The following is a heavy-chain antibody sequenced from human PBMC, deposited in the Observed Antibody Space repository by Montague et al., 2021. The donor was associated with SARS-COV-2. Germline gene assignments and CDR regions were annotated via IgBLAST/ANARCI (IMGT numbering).Heavy chain of an antibody. CDR3: ARLKAPCCSSTSCYSASWFDP. Sequence: SETLSLTCTVSGGSISSSSYYWGWIRQPPGKGLEWIGSIYYSGSTYYNPSLKSRVILSVDTSKNQFYMKLSSVTAADTAVYYCARLKAPCCSSTSCYSASWFDPWGQGTLVTVSS. J-gene: IGHJ5*02. V-gene: IGHV4-39*01. D-gene: IGHD2-2*01. CDR1: GGSISSSSYY. CDR2: IYYSGST.